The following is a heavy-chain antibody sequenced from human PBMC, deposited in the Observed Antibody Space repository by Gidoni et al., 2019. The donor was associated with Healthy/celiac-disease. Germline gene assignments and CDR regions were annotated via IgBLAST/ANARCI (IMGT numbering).Heavy chain of an antibody. V-gene: IGHV3-21*01. CDR3: AREPHYYDSSGYEPRDAFDI. J-gene: IGHJ3*02. Sequence: EVQLVESGGGLVKPGGSLRLSCAASGFTFSSYSLNWVRQAPGKGLEWVSSISSSSSYIYYEDSVKGRFTISRDNAKNSLYLKMNSLRAEDTAVYYCAREPHYYDSSGYEPRDAFDIWGQGTMVTVSS. CDR1: GFTFSSYS. CDR2: ISSSSSYI. D-gene: IGHD3-22*01.